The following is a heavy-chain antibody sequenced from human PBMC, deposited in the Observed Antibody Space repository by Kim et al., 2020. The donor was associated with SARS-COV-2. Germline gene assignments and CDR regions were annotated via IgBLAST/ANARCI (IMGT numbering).Heavy chain of an antibody. J-gene: IGHJ4*02. Sequence: SETLSLTCTVSGGSISSGGYYWSWIRQHPGKGLEWIGYIYYSGSTYYNPSLKSRVTISVDTSKNQFSLKLSSVTAADTAVYYCARVVRSGSNFDYWGQGTLVTVSS. V-gene: IGHV4-31*03. CDR2: IYYSGST. D-gene: IGHD1-26*01. CDR1: GGSISSGGYY. CDR3: ARVVRSGSNFDY.